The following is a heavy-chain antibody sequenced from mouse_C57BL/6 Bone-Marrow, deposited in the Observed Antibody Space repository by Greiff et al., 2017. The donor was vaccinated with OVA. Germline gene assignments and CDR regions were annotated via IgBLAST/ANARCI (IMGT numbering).Heavy chain of an antibody. CDR3: ARRVRRGGYFDY. V-gene: IGHV5-17*01. CDR2: NSSGSSTI. CDR1: GFTFSDYG. D-gene: IGHD2-14*01. J-gene: IGHJ2*01. Sequence: EVKLMESGGGLVKPGGSLKLSCAASGFTFSDYGMHWVRQAPEKGLEWVAYNSSGSSTIYYADTVKGRFTISSDNAKNTLFLQMTRLRSEETAMYYCARRVRRGGYFDYWGQGTTLTVSS.